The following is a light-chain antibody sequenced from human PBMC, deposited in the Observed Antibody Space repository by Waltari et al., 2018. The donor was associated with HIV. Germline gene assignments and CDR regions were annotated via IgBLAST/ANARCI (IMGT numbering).Light chain of an antibody. CDR3: EAWDDSVTGPV. CDR1: SPNFAPPP. J-gene: IGLJ3*02. V-gene: IGLV1-44*01. CDR2: GHH. Sequence: QSVLTHPPSASGSPGQRVTLPSSGTSPNFAPPPAIWYQQLPGAPPKLLLYGHHQRPSGVPDRFSGSKSATSASLVISDLHSDDEGTYYCEAWDDSVTGPVFGGGTKLTVL.